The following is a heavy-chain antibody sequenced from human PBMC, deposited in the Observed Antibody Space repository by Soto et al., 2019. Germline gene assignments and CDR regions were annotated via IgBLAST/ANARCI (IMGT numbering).Heavy chain of an antibody. CDR1: GFTFSSYG. J-gene: IGHJ4*02. CDR2: ISYDGSNK. Sequence: GGSLRLSCAASGFTFSSYGMHWVRQAPGKGLEWVAVISYDGSNKYYADSVKGRFTISRDNSKNTLYLQMNSLRAEDTAVYYCAKDLTQWLVGEFDYWGQGTLVTVSS. V-gene: IGHV3-30*18. CDR3: AKDLTQWLVGEFDY. D-gene: IGHD6-19*01.